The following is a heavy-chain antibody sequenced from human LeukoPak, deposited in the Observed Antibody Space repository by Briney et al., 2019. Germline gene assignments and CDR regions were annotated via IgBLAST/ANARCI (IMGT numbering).Heavy chain of an antibody. CDR3: ARDQPSYYYDSSGYYSDY. CDR1: GFTFDDYA. D-gene: IGHD3-22*01. J-gene: IGHJ4*02. CDR2: ITSNGGSI. Sequence: GESLRLSCAASGFTFDDYAMHWVRQAPGKGLEWVSGITSNGGSIAYADSVKGRFTISRDNAKNSLYLQMNSLRAEDTALYYCARDQPSYYYDSSGYYSDYWGQGTLVTVSS. V-gene: IGHV3-20*04.